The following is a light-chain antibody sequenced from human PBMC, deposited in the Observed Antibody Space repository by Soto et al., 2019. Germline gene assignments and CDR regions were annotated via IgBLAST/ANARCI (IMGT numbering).Light chain of an antibody. CDR2: EGT. Sequence: QSALTQPASVSGSPGQSLTISCTGSSTDVGNSKFVSWYQLHPGQAPKLMIYEGTKRPSGTSNRFSGSYSGNTASLTISGLQTEDEADYYCCSHAGTYTLVFGGGTQLTGL. CDR1: STDVGNSKF. CDR3: CSHAGTYTLV. J-gene: IGLJ3*02. V-gene: IGLV2-23*01.